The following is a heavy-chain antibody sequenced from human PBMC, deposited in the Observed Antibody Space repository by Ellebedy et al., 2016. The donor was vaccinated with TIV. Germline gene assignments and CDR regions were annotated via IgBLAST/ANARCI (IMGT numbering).Heavy chain of an antibody. CDR3: AKDRRDIVVVVAATGVNWFDP. V-gene: IGHV3-23*01. CDR1: GFTFSSYA. CDR2: ISGSGGST. J-gene: IGHJ5*02. Sequence: GESLKISCAASGFTFSSYAMSWVRQAPGKGLEGVAAISGSGGSTYYADSVKGRFTISRDNSKNTLYLQMNSLRAEDTAVYYYAKDRRDIVVVVAATGVNWFDPWGQGTLVTVSS. D-gene: IGHD2-15*01.